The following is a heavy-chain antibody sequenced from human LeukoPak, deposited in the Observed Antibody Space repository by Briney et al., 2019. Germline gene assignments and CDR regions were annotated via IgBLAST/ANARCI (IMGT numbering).Heavy chain of an antibody. Sequence: ASVKVSCKASGYTFTSYYMHWVRQAPGQGLEWMGIINPSGGSTSYAQKFQGRVTMTRDTSTSTVYMELSSLRSEDTAVYYRARDPPGCSGGSCYPSYYFDYWGQGTLVTVSS. J-gene: IGHJ4*02. CDR2: INPSGGST. D-gene: IGHD2-15*01. CDR3: ARDPPGCSGGSCYPSYYFDY. CDR1: GYTFTSYY. V-gene: IGHV1-46*01.